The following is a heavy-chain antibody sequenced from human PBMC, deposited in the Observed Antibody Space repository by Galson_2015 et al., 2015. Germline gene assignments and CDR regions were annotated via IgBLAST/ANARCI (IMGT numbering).Heavy chain of an antibody. CDR3: ARAVTTSVYYYGMDV. J-gene: IGHJ6*02. D-gene: IGHD4-11*01. CDR1: GFTFSSYE. Sequence: SLRLSCAASGFTFSSYEMNWVRQAPGKGLEWVSYISSSGSTIYDADSVKGRFTISRDNAKNSLYLQMNSLRAEDTAVYYCARAVTTSVYYYGMDVWGQGTTVTVSS. V-gene: IGHV3-48*03. CDR2: ISSSGSTI.